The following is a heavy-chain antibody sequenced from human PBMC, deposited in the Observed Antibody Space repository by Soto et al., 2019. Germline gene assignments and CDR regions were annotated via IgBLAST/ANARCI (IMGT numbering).Heavy chain of an antibody. CDR3: VRDGTKTLRDWFDP. Sequence: ETLFLTFTVSGASISGFYWSWIRKSAGKGLEWIGRIYATGTTDYNPSLKSRVMMSVDTSKKQFSLKLRSVTAADTAVYYCVRDGTKTLRDWFDPWGQGISVTVSS. D-gene: IGHD1-1*01. J-gene: IGHJ5*02. V-gene: IGHV4-4*07. CDR1: GASISGFY. CDR2: IYATGTT.